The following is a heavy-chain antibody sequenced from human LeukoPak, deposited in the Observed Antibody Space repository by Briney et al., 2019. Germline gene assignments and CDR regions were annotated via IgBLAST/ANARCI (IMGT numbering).Heavy chain of an antibody. J-gene: IGHJ4*02. CDR1: GFTFSNYD. Sequence: PGGSLRLSCAASGFTFSNYDMTWVRQPPGKGLEWVANIKQDGNEKYYLDSVKGRFTISRDNAKNSLYLQMDSLRAEDTAVYYCATDGSPFDNWGQGTLVTVSS. V-gene: IGHV3-7*01. CDR2: IKQDGNEK. CDR3: ATDGSPFDN.